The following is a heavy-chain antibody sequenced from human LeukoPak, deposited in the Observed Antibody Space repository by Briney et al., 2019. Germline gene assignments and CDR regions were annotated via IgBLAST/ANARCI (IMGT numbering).Heavy chain of an antibody. CDR3: ARNEAGSYGYCDN. J-gene: IGHJ4*02. D-gene: IGHD5-18*01. CDR2: IYSSGIT. V-gene: IGHV4-4*07. CDR1: GGSLSTYF. Sequence: SETLSLTCTVSGGSLSTYFWSWIRQPAGKGLEWIGRIYSSGITNYNPSLKSRVTMSVDTSKNQFSLKLRSVTAADTAVYYCARNEAGSYGYCDNWGQGTLVSVSS.